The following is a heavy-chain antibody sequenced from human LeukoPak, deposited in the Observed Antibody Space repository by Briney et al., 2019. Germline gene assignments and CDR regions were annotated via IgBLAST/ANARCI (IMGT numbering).Heavy chain of an antibody. D-gene: IGHD6-13*01. CDR1: GFTFSSYSMN. J-gene: IGHJ4*02. CDR2: IYYSGST. CDR3: ARLAAAELPVDY. V-gene: IGHV4-39*01. Sequence: GSLRLSCAASGFTFSSYSMNWVRQAPGKGLEWIGSIYYSGSTYYNPSLKSRVTISVDTSKNQFSLKLSSVTAADTAVYYCARLAAAELPVDYWGQGTLVTVSS.